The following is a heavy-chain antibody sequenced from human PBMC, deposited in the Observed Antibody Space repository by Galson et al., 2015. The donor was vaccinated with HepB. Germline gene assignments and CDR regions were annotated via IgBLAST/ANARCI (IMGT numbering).Heavy chain of an antibody. J-gene: IGHJ4*02. Sequence: CLRPACAVSGNTSDDYGMSRARQGPGKGLEWGSVSNWNGGSTGYAASVKGRFTISRDNDKNSLYLQMNSLRAEDTALYYCARGASYGYVNYFDCWGQGTLVTVSS. CDR1: GNTSDDYG. CDR3: ARGASYGYVNYFDC. V-gene: IGHV3-20*04. CDR2: SNWNGGST. D-gene: IGHD5-18*01.